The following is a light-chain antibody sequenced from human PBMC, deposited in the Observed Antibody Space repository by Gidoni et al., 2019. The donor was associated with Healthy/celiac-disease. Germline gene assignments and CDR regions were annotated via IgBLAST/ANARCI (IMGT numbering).Light chain of an antibody. CDR3: QQYGSSPAT. CDR2: GAS. CDR1: QSVSSSY. V-gene: IGKV3-20*01. J-gene: IGKJ1*01. Sequence: EIVLTQSPGTLSLSPGERATLSCRASQSVSSSYLAWYQQKPDQAHRLLIYGASSRATGIPDRFSGSGSGTDFTLTISRLEPEDFAVYYCQQYGSSPATFGQGTKVEIK.